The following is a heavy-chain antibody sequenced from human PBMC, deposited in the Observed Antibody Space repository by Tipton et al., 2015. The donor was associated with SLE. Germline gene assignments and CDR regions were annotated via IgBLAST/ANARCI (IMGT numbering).Heavy chain of an antibody. V-gene: IGHV1-2*02. Sequence: QVQLVQSGAEVKKPGASVRVSCKASGYTLTAYFIHWVRQAPGQGLEWMGWLNPNLGGTNYAQKFQGRLTMTRDTSISTAYMELSSLTSDDTALYFCARETGSDAFDLWGQGTMVTVSS. J-gene: IGHJ3*01. D-gene: IGHD3-9*01. CDR2: LNPNLGGT. CDR3: ARETGSDAFDL. CDR1: GYTLTAYF.